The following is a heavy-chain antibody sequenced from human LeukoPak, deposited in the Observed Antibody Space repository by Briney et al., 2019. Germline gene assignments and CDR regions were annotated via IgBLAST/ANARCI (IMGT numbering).Heavy chain of an antibody. CDR2: ISYDGSNK. CDR3: ARAVAAAGTDDY. J-gene: IGHJ4*02. V-gene: IGHV3-30-3*01. D-gene: IGHD6-13*01. CDR1: GFTFSSYA. Sequence: GRSLRLSCAASGFTFSSYAMHWVRQAPGKGLEWVAVISYDGSNKYYADSVKGRFTISRDNSKNTLYLQMNSLRAEDTAVYYCARAVAAAGTDDYWGQGTLVTVSS.